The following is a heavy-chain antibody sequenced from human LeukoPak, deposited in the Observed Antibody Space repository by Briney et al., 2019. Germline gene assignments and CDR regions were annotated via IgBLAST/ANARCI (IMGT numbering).Heavy chain of an antibody. Sequence: ASVKVSCKASGYTFTGYYMHWVRQAPGQGLEWMGWINPNSGGTNYAQKLQGRVTMTTDTSTSTAYMELRSLRSDDTAVYYCARARDYGDYENWFDPWGQGTLVTVSS. CDR3: ARARDYGDYENWFDP. CDR2: INPNSGGT. V-gene: IGHV1-2*02. J-gene: IGHJ5*02. D-gene: IGHD4-17*01. CDR1: GYTFTGYY.